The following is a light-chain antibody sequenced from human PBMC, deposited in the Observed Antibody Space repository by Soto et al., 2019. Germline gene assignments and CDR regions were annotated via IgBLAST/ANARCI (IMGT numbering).Light chain of an antibody. CDR3: QSYDTSLSGRV. V-gene: IGLV1-40*01. CDR1: SSNIGAGYD. J-gene: IGLJ3*02. Sequence: QSVLTQPPSVSGAPGQRVTISCTGSSSNIGAGYDVHWYQHLPGTAPQLLISGNTNRPSGVPGRFSGSKSGTSASLTITGLQTEDEGDYYCQSYDTSLSGRVFGGGTQLTVL. CDR2: GNT.